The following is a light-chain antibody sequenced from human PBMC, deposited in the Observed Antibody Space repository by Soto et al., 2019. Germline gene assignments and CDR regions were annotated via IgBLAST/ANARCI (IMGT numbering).Light chain of an antibody. J-gene: IGKJ1*01. Sequence: DIQMTQSPSTLPASVGDRVTITCRASQTISSWLAWYQQKPGKAPDLLIYDASSLAGGVPSRFSGSESGTEFTRTIVSLQPDDFATYFCQQYDNYSTFGQANKVEVK. V-gene: IGKV1-5*01. CDR2: DAS. CDR1: QTISSW. CDR3: QQYDNYST.